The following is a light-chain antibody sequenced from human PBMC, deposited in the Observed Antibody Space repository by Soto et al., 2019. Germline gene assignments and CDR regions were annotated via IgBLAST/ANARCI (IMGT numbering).Light chain of an antibody. CDR1: SSNIGSNT. CDR2: SNN. Sequence: QSVLAQPPSASGTPGQRVTISCSGSSSNIGSNTVNWYQQLPGTAPKLLIYSNNQRPSGVPDRFSGSKSGTSASLAISGLQSEDEADYYCAAWDGSLNGDYVFGTGTKVTVL. CDR3: AAWDGSLNGDYV. J-gene: IGLJ1*01. V-gene: IGLV1-44*01.